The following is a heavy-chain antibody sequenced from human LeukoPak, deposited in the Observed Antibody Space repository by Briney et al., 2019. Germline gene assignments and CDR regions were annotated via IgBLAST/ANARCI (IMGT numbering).Heavy chain of an antibody. J-gene: IGHJ4*02. Sequence: PGGSLRLSCAASGFTFSSYSMNWVRQAPGKGLEWVSSISSSSSYIYYADSVKGRFTISRDNAKNSLYLQMNSLRAEDTAVYYCARDLAAGTVEVGYWGQGTLVTVSS. CDR3: ARDLAAGTVEVGY. CDR1: GFTFSSYS. CDR2: ISSSSSYI. V-gene: IGHV3-21*01. D-gene: IGHD6-13*01.